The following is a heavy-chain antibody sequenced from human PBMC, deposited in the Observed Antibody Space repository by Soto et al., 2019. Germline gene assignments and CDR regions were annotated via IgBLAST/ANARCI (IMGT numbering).Heavy chain of an antibody. V-gene: IGHV4-59*01. CDR2: IYYSGST. CDR3: ARVALPHPMFDYYMDV. D-gene: IGHD3-10*02. CDR1: GGSISSYY. Sequence: TSETLSLTCTVSGGSISSYYWSWIRQPPGKGLEWIGYIYYSGSTNYNPSLKSRVTISVDTSKNQFSLKLSSVTAADTAVFYCARVALPHPMFDYYMDVWGKGTTVTVSS. J-gene: IGHJ6*03.